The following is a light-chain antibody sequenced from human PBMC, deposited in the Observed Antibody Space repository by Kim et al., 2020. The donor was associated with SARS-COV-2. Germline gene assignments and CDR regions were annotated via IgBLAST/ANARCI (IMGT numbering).Light chain of an antibody. V-gene: IGKV1-5*03. Sequence: DIQMTQSPSTLSTSVGYRVTITCRASQSISSWLAWYQQKPAKAPTLLIYKDPSLESGVPSRFRGSGSGTEFTLTISSLQPDDFATYYCRQYNSYWTFGQGAKVYIK. J-gene: IGKJ1*01. CDR3: RQYNSYWT. CDR1: QSISSW. CDR2: KDP.